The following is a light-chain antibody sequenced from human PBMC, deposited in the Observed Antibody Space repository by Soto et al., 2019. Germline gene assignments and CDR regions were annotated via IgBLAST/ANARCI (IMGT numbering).Light chain of an antibody. CDR2: GAS. Sequence: EIVLTQSPGTLSLSPGERATLSCRVSQSVSSSYLAWYQQKPGQAPRLLIYGASSRATGIPDRFSGSGSGTDFTLTISRLEPEDFAVYYCQQYGGSWTFGQGTKVEIK. CDR3: QQYGGSWT. V-gene: IGKV3-20*01. CDR1: QSVSSSY. J-gene: IGKJ1*01.